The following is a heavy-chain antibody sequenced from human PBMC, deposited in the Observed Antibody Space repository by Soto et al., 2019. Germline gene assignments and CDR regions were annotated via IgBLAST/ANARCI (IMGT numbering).Heavy chain of an antibody. D-gene: IGHD2-2*01. CDR3: ARVQVVPAAMGRKRAYGMDV. V-gene: IGHV4-34*01. Sequence: QVQLQQWGAGLLKPSETLSLTCAVYGGSFSGYYWSWIRQPPGKGLEWIGEINYSGSTNYNPSLKSRVTISVDTSKNQFSLKLSSVTAADTAAYYCARVQVVPAAMGRKRAYGMDVWGQGTTVTVSS. J-gene: IGHJ6*02. CDR1: GGSFSGYY. CDR2: INYSGST.